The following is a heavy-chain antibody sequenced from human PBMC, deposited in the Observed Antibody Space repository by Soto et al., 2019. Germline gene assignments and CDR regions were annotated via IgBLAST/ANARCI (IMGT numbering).Heavy chain of an antibody. D-gene: IGHD2-15*01. V-gene: IGHV1-46*01. CDR2: INPSSGRT. Sequence: GASVKVSCKASGYTFTSYSMHWVRQAPGQGLEWMGIINPSSGRTSYAQNFQGRVTMTSGTSTSIVYMEMSSLKSEDTAVYYCARDHNFGFILYAMDVWGQGTTVTVSS. CDR3: ARDHNFGFILYAMDV. CDR1: GYTFTSYS. J-gene: IGHJ6*02.